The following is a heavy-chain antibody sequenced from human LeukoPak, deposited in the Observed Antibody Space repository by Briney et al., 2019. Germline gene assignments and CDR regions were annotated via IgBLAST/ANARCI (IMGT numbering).Heavy chain of an antibody. Sequence: PGGSLRLSCAASGFTFSSYSMNWVRQAPGKGLEWVSYISSSSSTIYYADSVKGRFTISRDNAKNSLYLQMNSLRAEDTAVYCCAIIVVVAYWGQGTLVTVSS. D-gene: IGHD2-2*01. CDR1: GFTFSSYS. J-gene: IGHJ4*02. CDR3: AIIVVVAY. CDR2: ISSSSSTI. V-gene: IGHV3-48*01.